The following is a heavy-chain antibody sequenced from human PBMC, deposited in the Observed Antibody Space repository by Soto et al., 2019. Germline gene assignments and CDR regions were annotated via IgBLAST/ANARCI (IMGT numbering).Heavy chain of an antibody. D-gene: IGHD1-7*01. CDR3: AREGLTGTIGLYYYYGMDV. CDR1: GGTISSYY. CDR2: IYYSGST. Sequence: PSETLSLTCPVSGGTISSYYWSWIRQPPGKGLEWIGYIYYSGSTNYNPSLKSRVTISVDTSKNQFSLKLSSVTAADTAVYYCAREGLTGTIGLYYYYGMDVWGQGTTVTVSS. V-gene: IGHV4-59*01. J-gene: IGHJ6*02.